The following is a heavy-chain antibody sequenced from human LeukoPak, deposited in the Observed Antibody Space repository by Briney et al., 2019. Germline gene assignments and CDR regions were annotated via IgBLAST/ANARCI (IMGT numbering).Heavy chain of an antibody. V-gene: IGHV1-2*02. J-gene: IGHJ4*02. CDR2: INPNSGGT. Sequence: APVKVSCKASGYTFTGYYMHWVRQAPGQGLEWMEWINPNSGGTNYAQKFKGRVTMNRDTSISTAYMELSRLRSDDTAVYYCARDSGSGWQYWGQGTLVTVSS. CDR3: ARDSGSGWQY. D-gene: IGHD6-19*01. CDR1: GYTFTGYY.